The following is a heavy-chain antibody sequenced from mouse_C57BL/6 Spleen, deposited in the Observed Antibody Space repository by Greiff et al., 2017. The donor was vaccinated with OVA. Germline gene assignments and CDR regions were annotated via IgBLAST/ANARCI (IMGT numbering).Heavy chain of an antibody. D-gene: IGHD1-1*01. Sequence: ESGPGLVKPSQSLSLTCSVTGYSITSGYYWNWIRQFPGNKLEWMGYISYDGSNNYNPSLKNRISITRDTSKNQFFLKLNSVTTEDTATYYCARAAYYGSRGYYAMDYWGQGTSVTVSS. J-gene: IGHJ4*01. V-gene: IGHV3-6*01. CDR3: ARAAYYGSRGYYAMDY. CDR2: ISYDGSN. CDR1: GYSITSGYY.